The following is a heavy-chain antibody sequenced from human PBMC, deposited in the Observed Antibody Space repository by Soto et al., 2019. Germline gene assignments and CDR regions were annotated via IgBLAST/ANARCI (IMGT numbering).Heavy chain of an antibody. D-gene: IGHD5-12*01. J-gene: IGHJ6*02. Sequence: SSETLSLTCTVSYGSISSYYWSWIRQPAGSGLEWIGRIYFSGSTNYNPSLKSRITTSVDTSKNQFSLNLTSVTAADTAVYYCARGCDCGSTTFDNGMHFCGPGTPVTVSS. V-gene: IGHV4-4*07. CDR2: IYFSGST. CDR3: ARGCDCGSTTFDNGMHF. CDR1: YGSISSYY.